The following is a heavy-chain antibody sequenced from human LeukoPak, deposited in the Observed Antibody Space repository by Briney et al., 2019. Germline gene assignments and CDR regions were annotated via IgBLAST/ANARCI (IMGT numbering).Heavy chain of an antibody. CDR2: MYETGHT. CDR1: GGSIGGYY. J-gene: IGHJ4*02. D-gene: IGHD3-16*01. V-gene: IGHV4-59*08. Sequence: SETLSLTCSVSGGSIGGYYWSWIRQPPGQGLEWIGYMYETGHTMYNSSLKSRVTMSLDTSRNHFSLSLSSVTAADPAVYYCARHPFSTPFDYWGPGTLVTVSS. CDR3: ARHPFSTPFDY.